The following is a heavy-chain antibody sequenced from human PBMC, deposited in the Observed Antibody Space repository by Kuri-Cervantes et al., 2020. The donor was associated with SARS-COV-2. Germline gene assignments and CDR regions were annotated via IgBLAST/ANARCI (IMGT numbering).Heavy chain of an antibody. CDR1: GFTFSSYG. Sequence: GSLRLSCAASGFTFSSYGMHWVRQAPGKGLEWVAVIWYDGSNKYYADSVKGRFTIFRDNSKNTLYLQMNSLRAEDTAVYYCAREGEAVTTSGLDYWGQGTLVTVSS. D-gene: IGHD4-17*01. CDR3: AREGEAVTTSGLDY. J-gene: IGHJ4*02. CDR2: IWYDGSNK. V-gene: IGHV3-33*01.